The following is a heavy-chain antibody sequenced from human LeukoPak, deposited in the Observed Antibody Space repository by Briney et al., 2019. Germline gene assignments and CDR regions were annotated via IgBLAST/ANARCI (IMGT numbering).Heavy chain of an antibody. V-gene: IGHV4-30-2*05. Sequence: SETLSLTCAVSGGSISSGGYSWSWIRQPPGKGLEWIGYIYHSGSTYYNPSLKSRVTISVDTSKNQFSLKLSSVTAADTAVYYCARDTAGDDSSGYYPPKFDYWGQGTLVTVSS. D-gene: IGHD3-22*01. CDR1: GGSISSGGYS. CDR2: IYHSGST. J-gene: IGHJ4*02. CDR3: ARDTAGDDSSGYYPPKFDY.